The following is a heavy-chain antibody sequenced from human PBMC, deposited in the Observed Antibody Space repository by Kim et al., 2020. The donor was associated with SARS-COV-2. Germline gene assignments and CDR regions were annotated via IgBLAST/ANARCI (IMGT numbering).Heavy chain of an antibody. J-gene: IGHJ3*02. CDR1: GGSISSYY. D-gene: IGHD3-3*01. Sequence: SETLSLTCTVSGGSISSYYWSWIRQPPGKGLEWIGYIYYSGSTNYNPSLKSRVTISVDTSKNQFSLKLSSVTAADTAVYYCARDLRDFWSGYTNDAFDI. V-gene: IGHV4-59*13. CDR3: ARDLRDFWSGYTNDAFDI. CDR2: IYYSGST.